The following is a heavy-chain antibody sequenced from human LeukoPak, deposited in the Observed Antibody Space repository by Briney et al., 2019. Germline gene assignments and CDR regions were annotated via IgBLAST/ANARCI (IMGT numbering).Heavy chain of an antibody. CDR2: IKWNGGST. CDR1: GFTFDDYG. CDR3: ARDGGDCSGDSCYVDY. Sequence: GGSLRLSCAASGFTFDDYGMSWVRQAPGKGLEWVSSIKWNGGSTGYADSVKGRFTISRDNAKNSLDLQMNSLRAEDTALYYGARDGGDCSGDSCYVDYWGQGTLVTVSS. D-gene: IGHD2-15*01. J-gene: IGHJ4*02. V-gene: IGHV3-20*04.